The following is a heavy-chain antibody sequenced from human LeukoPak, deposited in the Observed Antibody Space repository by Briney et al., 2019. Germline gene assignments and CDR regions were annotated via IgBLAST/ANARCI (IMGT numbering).Heavy chain of an antibody. CDR2: IYYSGST. Sequence: SSETLSLTCTVSGGSISSSSYYWGWIRQPPGKGLEWIGSIYYSGSTYYNPSLKSRVTISVDTSKNQFSLKLNSVTAADTAVYYCARLLKASAAGVFWGQGTLVTVSS. V-gene: IGHV4-39*01. CDR3: ARLLKASAAGVF. D-gene: IGHD6-13*01. CDR1: GGSISSSSYY. J-gene: IGHJ4*02.